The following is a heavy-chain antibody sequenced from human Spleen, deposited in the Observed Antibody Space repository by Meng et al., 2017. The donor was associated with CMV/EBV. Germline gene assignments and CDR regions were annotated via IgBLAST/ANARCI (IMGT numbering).Heavy chain of an antibody. CDR3: ANDVFDV. CDR2: ISSSSSTR. CDR1: GFAFSSYV. V-gene: IGHV3-48*04. J-gene: IGHJ3*01. Sequence: GGSLRLSCAASGFAFSSYVMNWVRQVPGKGLEWISYISSSSSTRYDADPVKGRFTISRDNAKKSLYLQMNSLRAEDTAVYYCANDVFDVWGQGTMVTVSS.